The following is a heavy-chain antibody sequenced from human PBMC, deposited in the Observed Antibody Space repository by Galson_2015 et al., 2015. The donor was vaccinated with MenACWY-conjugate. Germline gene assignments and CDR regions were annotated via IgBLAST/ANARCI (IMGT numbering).Heavy chain of an antibody. D-gene: IGHD3-3*01. CDR2: ISSSSSTI. CDR3: ARLQYYDFWSGYYYGMDV. Sequence: SLRLSCAASGFTFSSYSMNWVRQAPGKGLEWVSYISSSSSTIYYADSVKGRFTISRDNAKNSLYLQMNSLRAEDTAVYYCARLQYYDFWSGYYYGMDVWGQGTTVTVSS. J-gene: IGHJ6*02. V-gene: IGHV3-48*04. CDR1: GFTFSSYS.